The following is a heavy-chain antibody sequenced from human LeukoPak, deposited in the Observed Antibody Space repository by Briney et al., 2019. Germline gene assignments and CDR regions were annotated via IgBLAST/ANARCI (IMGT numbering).Heavy chain of an antibody. CDR3: SRSGPYYYMDV. V-gene: IGHV4-4*09. J-gene: IGHJ6*03. CDR2: IYTSGST. CDR1: GGSMSSFY. Sequence: SETLSLTCTVSGGSMSSFYWSWIRQPPGKGLEWIGDIYTSGSTNYNPSFRSRVTISVDTSEKKFSLKLTSVTAADTAVYYCSRSGPYYYMDVWGKGTSVTVSS.